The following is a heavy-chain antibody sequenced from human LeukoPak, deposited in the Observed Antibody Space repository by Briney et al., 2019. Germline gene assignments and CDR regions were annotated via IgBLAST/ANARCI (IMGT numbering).Heavy chain of an antibody. J-gene: IGHJ4*02. CDR3: ARDSSFFDAAMLLY. CDR1: GYTFTGYY. CDR2: INPNSGGT. Sequence: ASVKVSCKAPGYTFTGYYMHWVRQAPGQGLEWMGWINPNSGGTNYAQKFQGRVTMTRDTSISTAYMELSRLSFDDTAVYYCARDSSFFDAAMLLYWGQGTLVTVSS. D-gene: IGHD2-2*01. V-gene: IGHV1-2*02.